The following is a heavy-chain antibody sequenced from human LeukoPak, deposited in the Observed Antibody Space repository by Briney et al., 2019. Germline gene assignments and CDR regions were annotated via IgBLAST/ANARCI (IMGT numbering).Heavy chain of an antibody. CDR2: IIPIFGTA. V-gene: IGHV1-69*13. CDR1: GGTFSSYA. Sequence: SGKVSCKASGGTFSSYAISGVRQAPGQGLDWMGGIIPIFGTANYAQNFQGRVTITADESTSTAYMELSSLRSEDTAVYYCARVPRKSPKIVGAPFDYWGQGTLVTVSS. J-gene: IGHJ4*02. D-gene: IGHD1-26*01. CDR3: ARVPRKSPKIVGAPFDY.